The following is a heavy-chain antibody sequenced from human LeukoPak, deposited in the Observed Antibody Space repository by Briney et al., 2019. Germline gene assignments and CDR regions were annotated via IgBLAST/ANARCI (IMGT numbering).Heavy chain of an antibody. D-gene: IGHD3-10*01. Sequence: SETLSLTCTVSGGSISSYYWSWIRQPPGKGLEWIGSIYYSGSTYYNPSLKSRVTISVDTSKNQFSLKLSSVTAADTAVYYCARSVVRGVTNWFDPWGQGTLVTVSS. CDR2: IYYSGST. V-gene: IGHV4-39*01. CDR3: ARSVVRGVTNWFDP. CDR1: GGSISSYY. J-gene: IGHJ5*02.